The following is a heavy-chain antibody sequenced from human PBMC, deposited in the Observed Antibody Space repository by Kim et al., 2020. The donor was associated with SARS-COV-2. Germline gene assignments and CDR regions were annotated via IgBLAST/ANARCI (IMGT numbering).Heavy chain of an antibody. V-gene: IGHV3-30*01. Sequence: DSVKGRFTISRDNSKNTLYLQMNSLRAEDTAVYYGARGYYGSGSRDWFDPWGQGTLVTVSS. J-gene: IGHJ5*02. CDR3: ARGYYGSGSRDWFDP. D-gene: IGHD3-10*01.